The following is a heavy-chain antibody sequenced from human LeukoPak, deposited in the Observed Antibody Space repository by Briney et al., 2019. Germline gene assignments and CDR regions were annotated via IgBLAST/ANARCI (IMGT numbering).Heavy chain of an antibody. Sequence: GGSLRLSCAASGFTLSSYAMSWVSQAQGKGLEWVSVISGGGGSTYYADSVKGRFTISRDSSKNTLSLQMNSLRAEDTAVYYCAKKMGCSGRTSTSIDVWGQGTTVTVSS. CDR2: ISGGGGST. V-gene: IGHV3-23*01. CDR3: AKKMGCSGRTSTSIDV. D-gene: IGHD6-19*01. CDR1: GFTLSSYA. J-gene: IGHJ6*02.